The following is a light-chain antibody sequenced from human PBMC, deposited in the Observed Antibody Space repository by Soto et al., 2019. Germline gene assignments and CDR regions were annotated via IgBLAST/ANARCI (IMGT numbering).Light chain of an antibody. J-gene: IGKJ1*01. V-gene: IGKV3-20*01. Sequence: ALYQSPCTLSLSPGESGTLSCRASQHVXTLYLAWFQQNSGQAPRLPTASASRRATGSPDRFTGSGSATAFTLPINRGEPADSAGYFFHQYAGAPRTFGQGTKVDIK. CDR1: QHVXTLY. CDR3: HQYAGAPRT. CDR2: SAS.